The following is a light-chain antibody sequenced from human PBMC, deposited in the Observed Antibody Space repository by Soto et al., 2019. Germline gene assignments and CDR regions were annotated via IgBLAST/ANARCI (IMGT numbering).Light chain of an antibody. CDR2: WAS. CDR3: QQYYSSPPA. V-gene: IGKV4-1*01. Sequence: LTQSPGPLAVSLGKRATINCKSSHNVLYSSDSKNYLTWYQQRAGQPPKLLIYWASTRESGVPDRFSGSGSGTDFTLTITNLQAEDVAVYYCQQYYSSPPAFGQGTTV. CDR1: HNVLYSSDSKNY. J-gene: IGKJ1*01.